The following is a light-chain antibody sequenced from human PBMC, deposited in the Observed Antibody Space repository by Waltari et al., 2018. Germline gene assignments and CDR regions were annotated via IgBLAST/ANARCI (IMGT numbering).Light chain of an antibody. Sequence: DIQMTQSPSTLSASVGDTVIISCRASQSITTSLAWYQQKPGKAPDVLIYGASNLEGGVPSRFSGSGSGTEFTLTISSLQPDDFATYYCQQYKSYKTFGQGTRVEIK. CDR1: QSITTS. CDR2: GAS. CDR3: QQYKSYKT. J-gene: IGKJ1*01. V-gene: IGKV1-5*03.